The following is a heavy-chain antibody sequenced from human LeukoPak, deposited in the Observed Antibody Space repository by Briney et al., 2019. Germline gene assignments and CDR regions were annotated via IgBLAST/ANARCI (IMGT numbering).Heavy chain of an antibody. CDR2: IVVGSGNT. Sequence: EASVKVSCKASGFTFTSSAVQWVRQARGQRLEWIGWIVVGSGNTNYAQKFQERVTITRDMSTSTAYMELSSLRSEDTAVYYCARSEGPAYCSGGTCYQTPAEYFQHWGQGTLVTVSS. V-gene: IGHV1-58*01. J-gene: IGHJ1*01. CDR3: ARSEGPAYCSGGTCYQTPAEYFQH. CDR1: GFTFTSSA. D-gene: IGHD2-15*01.